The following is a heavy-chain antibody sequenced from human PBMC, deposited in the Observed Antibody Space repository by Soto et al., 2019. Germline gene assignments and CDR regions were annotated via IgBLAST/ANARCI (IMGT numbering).Heavy chain of an antibody. CDR2: MYYSGIT. D-gene: IGHD3-22*01. V-gene: IGHV4-61*08. J-gene: IGHJ4*02. CDR1: GGSVSSGGYY. Sequence: SETLSLTCTVSGGSVSSGGYYWSWIRQPPGKGLGWIEYMYYSGITNSNPSLKSRVTISVDTSKNQFPLKLSSVTAADTAVYYCAADSSGYHGSPFDYWGQGTLVTVSS. CDR3: AADSSGYHGSPFDY.